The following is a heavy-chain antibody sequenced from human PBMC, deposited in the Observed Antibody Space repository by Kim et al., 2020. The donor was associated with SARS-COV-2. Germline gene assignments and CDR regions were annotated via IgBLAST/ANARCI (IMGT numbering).Heavy chain of an antibody. Sequence: SVKVSCKASGGTFSSYAISWVRQAPGQGLEWMGGIIPIFGTANYAQKFQGRVTMTADESTSTAYMELGSLRSEDTAVYYCARDDDILTGGYFDYWGQGTLVTVSS. V-gene: IGHV1-69*13. CDR3: ARDDDILTGGYFDY. CDR2: IIPIFGTA. J-gene: IGHJ4*02. D-gene: IGHD3-9*01. CDR1: GGTFSSYA.